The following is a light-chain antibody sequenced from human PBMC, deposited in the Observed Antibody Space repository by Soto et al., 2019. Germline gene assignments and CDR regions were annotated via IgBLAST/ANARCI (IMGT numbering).Light chain of an antibody. V-gene: IGLV2-14*03. CDR3: SSYTSSTLYV. J-gene: IGLJ1*01. Sequence: LTQPASVSGSPGQSITISCTGTSSDVGGYDYVSWCQHHPGKAPKLMIYDVSNRPSGVSNRFSGSKSGNTASLTISGLQAEDEADYYCSSYTSSTLYVFGTGTKVILL. CDR1: SSDVGGYDY. CDR2: DVS.